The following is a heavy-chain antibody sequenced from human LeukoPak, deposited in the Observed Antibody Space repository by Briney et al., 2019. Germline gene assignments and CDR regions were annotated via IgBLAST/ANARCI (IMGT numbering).Heavy chain of an antibody. CDR1: GYSFTSYW. V-gene: IGHV5-51*01. J-gene: IGHJ4*02. Sequence: AGESLKISCKGSGYSFTSYWIGWVRQMPGKGLEWMGIIYPGDSDTRYSPSFQGQVTISADKSISTAYLQWSSLKASDTAMYYCARAQPTLLRYFAGEFDYWGQGTLVTVSS. CDR3: ARAQPTLLRYFAGEFDY. D-gene: IGHD3-9*01. CDR2: IYPGDSDT.